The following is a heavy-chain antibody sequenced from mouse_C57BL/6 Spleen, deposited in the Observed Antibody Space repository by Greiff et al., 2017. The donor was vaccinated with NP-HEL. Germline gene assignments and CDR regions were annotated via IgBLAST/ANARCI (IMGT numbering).Heavy chain of an antibody. Sequence: QVQLQQSGAELVRPGASVKLSCKASGYTFTDYYINWVKQRPGQGLEWIARIYPGSGNTYYNEKFKGKATLTAEKSSSTAYMQLSSLTSEDSAVYFCARSNYYGYGFDYWGQGTTLTVSS. CDR1: GYTFTDYY. CDR3: ARSNYYGYGFDY. J-gene: IGHJ2*01. CDR2: IYPGSGNT. V-gene: IGHV1-76*01. D-gene: IGHD2-2*01.